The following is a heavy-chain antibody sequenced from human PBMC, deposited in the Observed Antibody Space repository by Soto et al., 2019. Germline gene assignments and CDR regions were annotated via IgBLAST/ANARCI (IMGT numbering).Heavy chain of an antibody. D-gene: IGHD3-22*01. CDR2: ISAYNGNT. Sequence: ASVKVSCKASGYTFTSYGISWVRQAPGQGLEWMGWISAYNGNTNYAQKLQGRVTMTTDTSTSTVYMELRSLRSDDTAVYYCARERRRQYYYDSSGYQLAAFDIWGQGTMVTVSS. V-gene: IGHV1-18*01. CDR3: ARERRRQYYYDSSGYQLAAFDI. CDR1: GYTFTSYG. J-gene: IGHJ3*02.